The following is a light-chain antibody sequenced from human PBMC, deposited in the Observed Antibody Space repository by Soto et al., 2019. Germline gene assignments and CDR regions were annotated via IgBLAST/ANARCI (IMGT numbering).Light chain of an antibody. V-gene: IGLV2-14*01. Sequence: QSVLTQPASVSGSPGQSITISCTGTSSDVGGYNYVSWYQQHPGKAPKLMIYEVSNRPSGVSNRFSGSKSGNTASLTISGLQAEDEADYYCSSYTSLAVFGGGTKVTVL. CDR3: SSYTSLAV. CDR1: SSDVGGYNY. J-gene: IGLJ3*02. CDR2: EVS.